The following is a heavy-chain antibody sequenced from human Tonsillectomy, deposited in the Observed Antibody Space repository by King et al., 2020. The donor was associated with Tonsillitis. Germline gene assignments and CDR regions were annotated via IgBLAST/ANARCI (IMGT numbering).Heavy chain of an antibody. J-gene: IGHJ4*02. CDR1: GFTFSNYW. V-gene: IGHV3-7*03. CDR3: AKSTPMDPFDY. CDR2: IKQDGSEK. Sequence: VQLVESGGGLVQPGGSLRLSCTASGFTFSNYWMSWVRQAPGKGLELLANIKQDGSEKYYVDSGKGRLTISRDNAKDSVYLQMNSLRAEDTALYYCAKSTPMDPFDYWGQGSLVTVSS. D-gene: IGHD5-18*01.